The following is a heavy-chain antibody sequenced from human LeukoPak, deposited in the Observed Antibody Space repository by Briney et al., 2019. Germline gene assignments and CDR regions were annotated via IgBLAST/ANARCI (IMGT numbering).Heavy chain of an antibody. CDR3: ARGGQWAISPLN. CDR1: GGSISSYY. D-gene: IGHD6-19*01. Sequence: SETLSLTCTVSGGSISSYYWTWIRQPPGKGLEWIGYIYYSGSTNYNPSLKSRVTISVDTSKNQFSLKLSSVTAADTAVYYCARGGQWAISPLNWGQGTLVAVSS. J-gene: IGHJ4*02. CDR2: IYYSGST. V-gene: IGHV4-59*01.